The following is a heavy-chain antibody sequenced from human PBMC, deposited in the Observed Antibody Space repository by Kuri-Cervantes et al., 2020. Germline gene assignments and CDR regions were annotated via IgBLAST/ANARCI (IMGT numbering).Heavy chain of an antibody. J-gene: IGHJ2*01. CDR1: GFTFSSYG. CDR3: ARGDYGDNRWGYFDL. CDR2: ISYDGSNK. V-gene: IGHV3-30*03. Sequence: GESLKISCAASGFTFSSYGMHWVRQAPGKGLEWVAVISYDGSNKYYADSVKGRFTISRDNAKNSLYLQMNSLRDEDTAVYYCARGDYGDNRWGYFDLWGRGTLVTVSS. D-gene: IGHD4-23*01.